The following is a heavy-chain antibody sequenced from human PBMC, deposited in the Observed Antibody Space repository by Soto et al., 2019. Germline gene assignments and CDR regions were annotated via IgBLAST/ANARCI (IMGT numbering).Heavy chain of an antibody. Sequence: QVQLQESGPGLVKPSQTLSLTCTVSGGSISSGGYYWSWIRQHPGKSVEWIGYIYYSGSTYYNPSLKSRVTISVDTSKNQFSLKLSSVTAADTAVYYCARSANGYDYGPFDYWGQGTLVTVSS. CDR3: ARSANGYDYGPFDY. D-gene: IGHD5-12*01. CDR1: GGSISSGGYY. CDR2: IYYSGST. J-gene: IGHJ4*02. V-gene: IGHV4-31*03.